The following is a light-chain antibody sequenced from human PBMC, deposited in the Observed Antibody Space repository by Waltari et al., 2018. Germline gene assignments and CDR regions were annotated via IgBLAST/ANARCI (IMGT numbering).Light chain of an antibody. V-gene: IGKV3-15*01. CDR2: HAS. J-gene: IGKJ2*01. CDR1: QSVSSK. CDR3: QHYNNGGKA. Sequence: EIVMTQSPATLSVSPGERATLSCRASQSVSSKLAGYQQKPGQAPRLLIYHASTRATGIPARFSGSGSGTEFTLTISSLQSGDFAVYYCQHYNNGGKAFGQGTKLEIK.